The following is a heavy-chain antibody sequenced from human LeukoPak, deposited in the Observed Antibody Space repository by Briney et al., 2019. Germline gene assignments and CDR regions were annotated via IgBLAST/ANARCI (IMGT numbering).Heavy chain of an antibody. D-gene: IGHD2-2*01. Sequence: SETLCLTCALSGGSISSSSYYWGWFRQPPGKGREWIGSIYYSGSTYYYPSLKKRVTISVEASKNQFSLKLSSVAAADTAVDYCAKSHTSTSRDKNWFDPWGQGTLVTVSS. CDR2: IYYSGST. CDR3: AKSHTSTSRDKNWFDP. V-gene: IGHV4-39*01. CDR1: GGSISSSSYY. J-gene: IGHJ5*02.